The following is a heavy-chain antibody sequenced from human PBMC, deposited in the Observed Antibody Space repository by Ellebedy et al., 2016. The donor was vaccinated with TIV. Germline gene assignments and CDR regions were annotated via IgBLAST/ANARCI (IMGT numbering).Heavy chain of an antibody. CDR3: ARTTWAYGVSTIYFDY. J-gene: IGHJ4*02. D-gene: IGHD5/OR15-5a*01. CDR1: GYTFSDYY. CDR2: INPNTGGT. V-gene: IGHV1-2*02. Sequence: ASVKVSXKASGYTFSDYYMHWVRQAPGQGLEWVAWINPNTGGTRYAQKFQGRVTLTRDTSSSTVYLEVNSLRSDDTAVYYCARTTWAYGVSTIYFDYWGQGTQVTVSS.